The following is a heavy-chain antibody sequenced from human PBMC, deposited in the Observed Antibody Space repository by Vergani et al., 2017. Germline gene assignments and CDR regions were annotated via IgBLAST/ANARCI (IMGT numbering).Heavy chain of an antibody. V-gene: IGHV3-66*01. CDR1: GFTFSSYA. CDR2: IYSGGST. J-gene: IGHJ4*02. D-gene: IGHD6-19*01. Sequence: EVQLVESGGGLVQPGGSLRLSCAASGFTFSSYAMSWVRQAPGKGLEWVSVIYSGGSTYYADSVKGRFTISRDNSKNTLYLQMNSLRAEDTAVYYCARDGLIAVACFDYWGQGTLVTVSS. CDR3: ARDGLIAVACFDY.